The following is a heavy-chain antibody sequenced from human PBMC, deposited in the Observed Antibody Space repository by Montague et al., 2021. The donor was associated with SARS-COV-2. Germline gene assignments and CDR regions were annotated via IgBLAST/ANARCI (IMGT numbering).Heavy chain of an antibody. CDR1: GGSISSSTCY. CDR2: IYYSGST. J-gene: IGHJ5*02. Sequence: SETLSLTCTVSGGSISSSTCYWGWIRQPPGKGLEWIANIYYSGSTYYNPSLKSRVTISVDTSKSQFSLKLSSVTAANTAVYYCARNQGYHWNYPYNWFGPWGQGTLVTVSS. V-gene: IGHV4-39*01. D-gene: IGHD1-7*01. CDR3: ARNQGYHWNYPYNWFGP.